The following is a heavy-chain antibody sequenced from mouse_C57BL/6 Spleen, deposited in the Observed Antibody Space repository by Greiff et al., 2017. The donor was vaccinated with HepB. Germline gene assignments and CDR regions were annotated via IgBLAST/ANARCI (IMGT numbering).Heavy chain of an antibody. Sequence: VQLQQSGPELVKPGASVKISCKASGYTFTDYYMNWVKQSHGKSLEWIGDINPNNGGTSYNQKFKGKATLTVDKSSSTAYMELRSLTSEDSAVYYCARQGLRQAWFAYWGQGTLVTVSA. CDR2: INPNNGGT. CDR1: GYTFTDYY. D-gene: IGHD2-4*01. V-gene: IGHV1-26*01. J-gene: IGHJ3*01. CDR3: ARQGLRQAWFAY.